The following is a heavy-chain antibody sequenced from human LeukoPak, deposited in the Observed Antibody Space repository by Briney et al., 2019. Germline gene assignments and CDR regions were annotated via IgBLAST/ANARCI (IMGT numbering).Heavy chain of an antibody. Sequence: ASVKASCKVSGYTLTELSMHWVRQAPGKGLEWMGGFDPEDGETIYAQKFQGRVTMTEDTSTDTAYMELSSLRSEDTAVYYCATEAHSIFGVVINHYWGQGTLVTVSS. CDR2: FDPEDGET. CDR1: GYTLTELS. V-gene: IGHV1-24*01. D-gene: IGHD3-3*01. J-gene: IGHJ4*02. CDR3: ATEAHSIFGVVINHY.